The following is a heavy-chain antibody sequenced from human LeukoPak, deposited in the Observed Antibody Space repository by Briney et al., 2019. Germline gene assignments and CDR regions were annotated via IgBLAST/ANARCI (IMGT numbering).Heavy chain of an antibody. CDR3: ARQIPLAGTFYFDN. CDR1: GFTVSSNY. V-gene: IGHV3-53*01. J-gene: IGHJ4*02. Sequence: PGGSLRLSCAASGFTVSSNYMSWVRQAPGKGLEWVSVFYSGGTTYYADSVKGRSAISRDGSGNTLYLQMNSLRAEDTAVYFCARQIPLAGTFYFDNWGQGTLVTVSS. D-gene: IGHD6-19*01. CDR2: FYSGGTT.